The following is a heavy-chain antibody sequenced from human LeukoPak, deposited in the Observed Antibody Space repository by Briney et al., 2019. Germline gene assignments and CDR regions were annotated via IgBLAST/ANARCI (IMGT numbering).Heavy chain of an antibody. CDR3: ARGGGSGYSYGSAFDY. Sequence: SVKVSCKASGGTFSSYAISWVRQAPGQGLEWMGRIIPILGIANYAQTFQGRVTITADKSTSTAYMELSSLRSEDTAVYYCARGGGSGYSYGSAFDYWGQGTLVTVSS. V-gene: IGHV1-69*04. CDR1: GGTFSSYA. CDR2: IIPILGIA. J-gene: IGHJ4*02. D-gene: IGHD5-18*01.